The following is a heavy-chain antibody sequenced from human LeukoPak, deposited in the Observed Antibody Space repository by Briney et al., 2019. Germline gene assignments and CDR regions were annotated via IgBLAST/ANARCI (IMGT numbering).Heavy chain of an antibody. J-gene: IGHJ4*02. CDR3: TTGFGTIDY. D-gene: IGHD1-7*01. CDR1: GFTFTNAR. V-gene: IGHV3-15*01. CDR2: IQSKTDRGAA. Sequence: PGGSLSLSCAASGFTFTNARMSWVRQAPGKGREGILRIQSKTDRGAADYAAPVKGRFPTSRDDSETTLYLQMNSLKTEDTAVYYCTTGFGTIDYWGQGTLVTVSS.